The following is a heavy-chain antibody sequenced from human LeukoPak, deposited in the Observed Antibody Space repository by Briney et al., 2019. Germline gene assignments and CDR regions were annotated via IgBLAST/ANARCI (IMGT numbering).Heavy chain of an antibody. Sequence: GGSLRLSCAVSVFTFINYVMNWVRQAPGKGLEWVSSIGASGGGKYYADSVKGRFTISRDNSKNTVSLQINSLRAEDTALYYCAKSGPGTMTFDGFDIWGQGTVVTVSS. CDR1: VFTFINYV. CDR2: IGASGGGK. J-gene: IGHJ3*02. V-gene: IGHV3-23*01. CDR3: AKSGPGTMTFDGFDI.